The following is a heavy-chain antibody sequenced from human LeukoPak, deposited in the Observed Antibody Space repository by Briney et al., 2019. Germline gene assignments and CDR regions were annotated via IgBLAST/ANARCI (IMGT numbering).Heavy chain of an antibody. CDR1: GFTFSDYY. V-gene: IGHV3-11*01. J-gene: IGHJ4*02. CDR3: ARGRGYYGSGSYPDFDF. CDR2: ISGGGNTI. Sequence: GGSLRLSRAASGFTFSDYYMSWIRQAPGKGLEWVSYISGGGNTIYYPGSVKGRFTISRDNAKNSVFLQMNSLRGEDTAVYYCARGRGYYGSGSYPDFDFWGQGTLVTVSS. D-gene: IGHD3-10*01.